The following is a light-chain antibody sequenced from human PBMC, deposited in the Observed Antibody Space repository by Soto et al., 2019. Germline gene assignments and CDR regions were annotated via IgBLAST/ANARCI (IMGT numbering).Light chain of an antibody. V-gene: IGLV2-14*01. CDR3: SSYTAGGTI. J-gene: IGLJ1*01. Sequence: QSVLTQPASVSGSPGQSITISCTGTSGDVGGYYYVSWYQQLPGKAAKLMISEVSNRPSGVSNRFSGSKSGNTASLTISGLQAEDEADYYCSSYTAGGTIFGTGTKVTVL. CDR2: EVS. CDR1: SGDVGGYYY.